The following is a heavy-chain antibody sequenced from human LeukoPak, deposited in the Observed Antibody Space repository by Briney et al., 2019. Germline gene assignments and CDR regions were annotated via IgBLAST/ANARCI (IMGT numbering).Heavy chain of an antibody. CDR2: INHSGST. CDR1: GGSFSGYY. V-gene: IGHV4-34*01. Sequence: SETLSLTCAVYGGSFSGYYWSWIRQPPGKGLEWIGEINHSGSTNYNPSLKSRVTISVDTSKNQFSLKLSSVTAADTAVYYCARRAWVGAPYNWFDPWGQGTLVTVSS. J-gene: IGHJ5*02. CDR3: ARRAWVGAPYNWFDP. D-gene: IGHD1-26*01.